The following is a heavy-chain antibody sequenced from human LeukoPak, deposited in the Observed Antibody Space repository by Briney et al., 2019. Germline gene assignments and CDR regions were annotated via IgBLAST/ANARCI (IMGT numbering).Heavy chain of an antibody. CDR2: INPNSGGT. D-gene: IGHD2-2*01. CDR3: ARSAPTSYCSSTSCYEGWFEP. J-gene: IGHJ5*02. V-gene: IGHV1-2*04. Sequence: ASVKVSCKASGYTFTGYYMHWVRQDPGQGLEWMGWINPNSGGTNYAQKFQGWVTMTKDTSISTAYMELSRLRSDDTAVYYCARSAPTSYCSSTSCYEGWFEPWGQGTLVTVSS. CDR1: GYTFTGYY.